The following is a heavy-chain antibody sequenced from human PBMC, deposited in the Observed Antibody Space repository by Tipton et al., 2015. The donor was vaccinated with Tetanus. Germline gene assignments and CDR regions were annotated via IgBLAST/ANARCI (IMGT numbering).Heavy chain of an antibody. Sequence: TLSLTCIVYGGSLRSSNYYGAWVRQSPVQGLEWIGSVSYSGRTYYNPSLKSRVTMSVDTSKKDFSVRLRSVTAADTAVYFCARQEPPRRFFYDSSGSSGWGQGILVTVSS. CDR2: VSYSGRT. CDR1: GGSLRSSNYY. V-gene: IGHV4-39*01. J-gene: IGHJ4*02. CDR3: ARQEPPRRFFYDSSGSSG. D-gene: IGHD3-22*01.